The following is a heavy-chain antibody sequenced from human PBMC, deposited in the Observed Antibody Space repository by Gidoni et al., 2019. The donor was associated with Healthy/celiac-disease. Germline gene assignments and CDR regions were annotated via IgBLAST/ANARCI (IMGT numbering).Heavy chain of an antibody. Sequence: QVQLVQSGAEVKKPGSSVKVSCTASRGTFSSYAIRWVRQAPGQGLEWMGGTIPIFGKANYAQKFQGRVTITADESTSTAYMELSSLRSEDTAVYYCARGGYCGGDCYAFDYWGQGTLVTVSS. V-gene: IGHV1-69*01. J-gene: IGHJ4*02. CDR1: RGTFSSYA. CDR2: TIPIFGKA. D-gene: IGHD2-21*02. CDR3: ARGGYCGGDCYAFDY.